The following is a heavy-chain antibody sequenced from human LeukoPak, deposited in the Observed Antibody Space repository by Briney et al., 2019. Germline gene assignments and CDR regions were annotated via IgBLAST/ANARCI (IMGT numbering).Heavy chain of an antibody. J-gene: IGHJ6*02. D-gene: IGHD3-22*01. CDR3: ARELYDSSGYYYSLAYGMDV. Sequence: GGSLRLSCAASGFTFSSYSMNWVRQAPGKGLEWVSSISSSSSYIYYADSVKGRFTISRDNAKNSLYLQMNSLRAEDTAVYYCARELYDSSGYYYSLAYGMDVWGQGTTVTVSS. CDR2: ISSSSSYI. CDR1: GFTFSSYS. V-gene: IGHV3-21*01.